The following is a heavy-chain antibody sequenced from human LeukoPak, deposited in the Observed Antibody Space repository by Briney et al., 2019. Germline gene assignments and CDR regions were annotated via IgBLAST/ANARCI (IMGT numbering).Heavy chain of an antibody. Sequence: SVKVSCKASGGTFSSYAISWVRQAPGQGLEWMGRIIPILGVANYAQKFQGRVTITADKSTSTAYMELSSLRSEDTAVYYCARELVDRLEWLPTSSEYWGQGTLVTVSS. CDR3: ARELVDRLEWLPTSSEY. J-gene: IGHJ4*02. D-gene: IGHD3-3*01. CDR1: GGTFSSYA. V-gene: IGHV1-69*04. CDR2: IIPILGVA.